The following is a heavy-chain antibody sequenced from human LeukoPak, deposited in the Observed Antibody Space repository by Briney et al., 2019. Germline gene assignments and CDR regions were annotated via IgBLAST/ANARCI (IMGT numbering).Heavy chain of an antibody. CDR3: ARTRYYYNSRSYGAPYYFDY. CDR1: GGSFSGYY. Sequence: SETLSLTCAVYGGSFSGYYWSWVRQPPGKGLEWIGEINHSGSTNYNPSLKSRVTISVDTSKNQFSLKLSSVTAADTAVYYCARTRYYYNSRSYGAPYYFDYWGQGTLVTVSS. CDR2: INHSGST. J-gene: IGHJ4*02. D-gene: IGHD3-10*01. V-gene: IGHV4-34*01.